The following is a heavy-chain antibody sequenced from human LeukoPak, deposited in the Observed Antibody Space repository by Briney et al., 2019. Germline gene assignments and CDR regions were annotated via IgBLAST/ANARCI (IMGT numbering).Heavy chain of an antibody. D-gene: IGHD6-13*01. J-gene: IGHJ4*02. CDR3: ARGGWAAAGARYFDY. CDR2: FYHSGST. CDR1: GYSISSGYY. Sequence: SETLSLTCTVPGYSISSGYYWGWIRQPPGKGLEWIGCFYHSGSTYYNPSLKSRVTISVDMSKNQFSLKLSSVSAADTAVYYCARGGWAAAGARYFDYWGQGTLVTASS. V-gene: IGHV4-38-2*02.